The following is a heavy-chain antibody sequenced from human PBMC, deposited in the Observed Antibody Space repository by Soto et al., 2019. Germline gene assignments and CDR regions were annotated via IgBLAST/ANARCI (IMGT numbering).Heavy chain of an antibody. Sequence: SETLSLTCTVSGGSISSYYWSWIRQPPGKGLEWIGYIYYSGSTNYNPSLKSRVTISVDTSKNQFSLKLSSVTAADTAVYYCARGYYYDSSGYFYFDYWGQGTLVTVYS. CDR1: GGSISSYY. CDR3: ARGYYYDSSGYFYFDY. V-gene: IGHV4-59*01. D-gene: IGHD3-22*01. CDR2: IYYSGST. J-gene: IGHJ4*02.